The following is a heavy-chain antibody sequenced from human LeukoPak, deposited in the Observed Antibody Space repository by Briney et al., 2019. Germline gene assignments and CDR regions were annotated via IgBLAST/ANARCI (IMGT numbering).Heavy chain of an antibody. J-gene: IGHJ4*02. CDR1: GYSFTSYC. D-gene: IGHD3-10*01. CDR2: IYPGDSDT. CDR3: ATGITVVRGVIITSFDY. Sequence: GESLKISCKGSGYSFTSYCIGWVRQMPGKGLEWMGIIYPGDSDTRYSPSFQGQVTISADKSISTAYLQWSSLKASDTAMYYCATGITVVRGVIITSFDYWGQGTLVTVSS. V-gene: IGHV5-51*01.